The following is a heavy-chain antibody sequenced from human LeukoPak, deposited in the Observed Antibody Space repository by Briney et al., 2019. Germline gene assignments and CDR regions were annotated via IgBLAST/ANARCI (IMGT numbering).Heavy chain of an antibody. CDR2: IYYSGST. J-gene: IGHJ4*02. Sequence: PSETLSLTCTVSGGSISSYYWSWIRQPPGKGLEWIGYIYYSGSTNYNPSLKSRVTISVDTSKNQFSLKLSSVTAADTAVYYCARFPVVVVPAATPSDYWGQGTLVTVSS. CDR3: ARFPVVVVPAATPSDY. V-gene: IGHV4-59*01. D-gene: IGHD2-2*01. CDR1: GGSISSYY.